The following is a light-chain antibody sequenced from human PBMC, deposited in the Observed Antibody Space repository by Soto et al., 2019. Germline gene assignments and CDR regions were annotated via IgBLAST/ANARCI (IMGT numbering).Light chain of an antibody. Sequence: DIQMTQSPSSLSASAGDRVTITCRASQSISSYLNWYQQKPGKAPKLLIYAASSLKSGVPSRFSGSGSGTDFTLTISSPEPEDFATYYCQQSYSSPYTFGQGTKMEIK. CDR3: QQSYSSPYT. J-gene: IGKJ2*01. CDR1: QSISSY. CDR2: AAS. V-gene: IGKV1-39*01.